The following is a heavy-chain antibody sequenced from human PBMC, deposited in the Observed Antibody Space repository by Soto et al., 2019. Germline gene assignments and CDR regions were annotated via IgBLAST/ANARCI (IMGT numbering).Heavy chain of an antibody. CDR1: GYTFTSYD. CDR2: MNPNSGNT. CDR3: ARGDALQPNPLCAMDV. V-gene: IGHV1-8*01. J-gene: IGHJ6*02. Sequence: QVQLVQSGAEVKKPGASVKVSCKASGYTFTSYDMNWVRQATGQGLEWMGYMNPNSGNTGYAQKFQGRVTMTRHTSVSTAYMELSSLRSEDTAVFCCARGDALQPNPLCAMDVWGQGTTVTVSS.